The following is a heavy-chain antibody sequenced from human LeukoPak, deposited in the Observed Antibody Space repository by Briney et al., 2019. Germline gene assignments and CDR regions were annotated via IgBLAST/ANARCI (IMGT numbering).Heavy chain of an antibody. Sequence: SETLSLTCTVSGGSISSYYWSWVRQPPGKGLEWIGYIYYSGSTNYNPSLKSRVTISVDTSKNQFSLKLSSVTAADTAVYYCARGHHDYCDYYDYWGQGTLVTVSS. CDR1: GGSISSYY. D-gene: IGHD4-17*01. CDR2: IYYSGST. J-gene: IGHJ4*02. CDR3: ARGHHDYCDYYDY. V-gene: IGHV4-59*01.